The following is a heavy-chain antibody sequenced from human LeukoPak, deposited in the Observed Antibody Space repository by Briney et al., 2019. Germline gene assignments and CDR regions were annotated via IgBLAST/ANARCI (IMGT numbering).Heavy chain of an antibody. CDR2: INHSGST. D-gene: IGHD2-15*01. V-gene: IGHV4-34*01. CDR3: ARDGLTRILDAFDI. J-gene: IGHJ3*02. CDR1: GLTFSSHE. Sequence: LRLSCAASGLTFSSHEMNWVRQPPGKGLEWIGEINHSGSTNYNPSLKSRVTISVDTSKNQFSLKLSSVTAADTAVYYCARDGLTRILDAFDIWGQGTMVTVSS.